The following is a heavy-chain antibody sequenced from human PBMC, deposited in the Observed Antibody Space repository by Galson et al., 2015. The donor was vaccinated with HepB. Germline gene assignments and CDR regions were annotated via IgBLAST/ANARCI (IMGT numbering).Heavy chain of an antibody. CDR3: ARDQGGYSSSWDSWGFDY. D-gene: IGHD6-13*01. Sequence: SLRLSCAASGFTFSSYAMHWVRQAPGKGLEWVAVISYDGSNKYYADSVKGRFTISRDNSKNTLYLQMNSLRAEDTAVYYCARDQGGYSSSWDSWGFDYWGQGTLVTVSS. CDR2: ISYDGSNK. CDR1: GFTFSSYA. V-gene: IGHV3-30-3*01. J-gene: IGHJ4*02.